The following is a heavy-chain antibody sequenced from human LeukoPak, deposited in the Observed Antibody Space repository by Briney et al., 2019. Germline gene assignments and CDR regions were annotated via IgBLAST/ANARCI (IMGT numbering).Heavy chain of an antibody. Sequence: GRSLRLSCAASGFTFSSYGMHWVRQAPGKGLEWVAVISYDGSNKYYADSVKGRFTISRDNSKNTLYLQMNSLRAEDTAVYYCAKRVEGYYGSGSYWGDYYYGMDVWGQGTTVTVPS. CDR2: ISYDGSNK. CDR3: AKRVEGYYGSGSYWGDYYYGMDV. J-gene: IGHJ6*02. D-gene: IGHD3-10*01. CDR1: GFTFSSYG. V-gene: IGHV3-30*18.